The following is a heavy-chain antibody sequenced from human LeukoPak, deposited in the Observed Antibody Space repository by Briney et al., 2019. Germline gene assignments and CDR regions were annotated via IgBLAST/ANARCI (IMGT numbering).Heavy chain of an antibody. V-gene: IGHV4-39*07. CDR2: IYYSGST. D-gene: IGHD6-19*01. CDR1: GGSISSSSYY. CDR3: VRVLRIAVTHDY. Sequence: SETLSLTCTVSGGSISSSSYYWGWIRQPPGKGLEWIGSIYYSGSTYYNPSLKSRVTISVDTSKNQFSLKLSSVTAADTAVYYCVRVLRIAVTHDYWGQGTLVTVSS. J-gene: IGHJ4*02.